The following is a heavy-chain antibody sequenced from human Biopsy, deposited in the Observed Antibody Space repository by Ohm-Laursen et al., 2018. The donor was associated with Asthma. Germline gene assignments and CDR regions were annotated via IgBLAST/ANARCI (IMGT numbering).Heavy chain of an antibody. J-gene: IGHJ4*02. CDR3: ARGYCRDDACYSPPDY. CDR1: GFTFSSFG. V-gene: IGHV3-30*03. D-gene: IGHD2-15*01. Sequence: SSLRLSCAASGFTFSSFGIHWVRQAPGKGLEWVAVISYDGSDKYYADSVKGRFTISRDNSRNSLYLQMINLRAEDTAVYYCARGYCRDDACYSPPDYWGQGTLVTVSS. CDR2: ISYDGSDK.